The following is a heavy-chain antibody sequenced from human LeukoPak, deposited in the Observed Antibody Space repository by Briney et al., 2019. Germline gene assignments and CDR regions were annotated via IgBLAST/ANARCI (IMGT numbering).Heavy chain of an antibody. Sequence: GASVKVSCKVSGYTLTELSMHWVRQAPGQGLEWMGWINPNSGGTNYAQKFQGRVTMTRDTSISTAYMELSRLRSDDTAVYYCARGYGDYENWFDPWGQGTLVTVSS. J-gene: IGHJ5*02. CDR2: INPNSGGT. V-gene: IGHV1-2*02. D-gene: IGHD4-17*01. CDR3: ARGYGDYENWFDP. CDR1: GYTLTELS.